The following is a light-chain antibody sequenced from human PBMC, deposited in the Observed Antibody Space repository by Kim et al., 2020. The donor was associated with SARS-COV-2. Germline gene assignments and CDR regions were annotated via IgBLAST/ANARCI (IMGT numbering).Light chain of an antibody. CDR2: DAS. Sequence: DIQMTQSPSSVSASVGDRVTITCRASQAISSWLAWYQQKPGKAPKLLVYDASTLQDGVPSRFSGSGSGTDFTLINSGLQAEDFATYYCQQTNSFPYTFGQGTKLEI. CDR1: QAISSW. V-gene: IGKV1-12*01. J-gene: IGKJ2*01. CDR3: QQTNSFPYT.